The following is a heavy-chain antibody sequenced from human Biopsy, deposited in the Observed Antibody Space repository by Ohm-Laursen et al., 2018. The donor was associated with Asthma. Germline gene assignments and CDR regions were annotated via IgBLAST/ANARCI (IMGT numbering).Heavy chain of an antibody. D-gene: IGHD3-22*01. CDR1: GGSISSGGYY. CDR3: ARAQDYYDSRGYYRSFDY. V-gene: IGHV4-31*03. Sequence: TLSLTCTVSGGSISSGGYYWSWIRQHPGKGLEWIGYIHYSGTTYYNPSLKSRVSISIDTSKNQFSLKLRSVTAADAAVYYSARAQDYYDSRGYYRSFDYWGQGTLVTVSS. J-gene: IGHJ4*02. CDR2: IHYSGTT.